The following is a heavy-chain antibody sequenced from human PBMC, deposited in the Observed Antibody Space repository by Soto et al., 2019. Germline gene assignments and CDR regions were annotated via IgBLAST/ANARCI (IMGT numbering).Heavy chain of an antibody. V-gene: IGHV3-21*01. CDR2: ISSSSYI. Sequence: GGSLRLSCAASGFTFSSYSMNWVRQAPGKGLEWVSSISSSSYIYYADSVKGRFTISRDNAKNSLYLQMNSLRAEDTAVYYCARDRLGVVIAIRSAFDIWGQGTMVTVSS. J-gene: IGHJ3*02. CDR3: ARDRLGVVIAIRSAFDI. CDR1: GFTFSSYS. D-gene: IGHD2-21*01.